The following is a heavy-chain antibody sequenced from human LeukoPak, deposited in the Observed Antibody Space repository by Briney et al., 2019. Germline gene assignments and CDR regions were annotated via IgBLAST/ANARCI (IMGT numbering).Heavy chain of an antibody. CDR1: GYTITSYY. J-gene: IGHJ4*02. V-gene: IGHV1-46*01. CDR2: INPSGGLT. CDR3: ARAGRDSAVDY. D-gene: IGHD4-11*01. Sequence: ASVKVSCKASGYTITSYYMHWVRQAPGQGLEWLGIINPSGGLTSYAQKFQGRVTMTRDTSTTTLYMELSSLGSEDTAVYYCARAGRDSAVDYWGQGTLVTVSS.